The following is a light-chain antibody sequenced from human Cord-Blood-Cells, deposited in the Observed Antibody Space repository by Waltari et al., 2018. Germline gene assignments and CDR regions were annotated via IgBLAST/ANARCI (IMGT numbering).Light chain of an antibody. CDR1: QSSSSY. Sequence: DIQMTQSPSYLSASVGGRVTITCRASQSSSSYLNWYQQKPGKAPKLLIYSASSLQSGVPSRFSGSGSGTDFTLTISSLQPEDFATYYCQQSYRTPPLTFGGGTKVEIK. CDR2: SAS. V-gene: IGKV1-39*01. J-gene: IGKJ4*01. CDR3: QQSYRTPPLT.